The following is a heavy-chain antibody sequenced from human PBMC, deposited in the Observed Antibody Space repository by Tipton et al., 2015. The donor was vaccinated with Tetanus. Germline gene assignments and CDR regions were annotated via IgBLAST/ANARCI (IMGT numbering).Heavy chain of an antibody. CDR3: VSGSALGN. Sequence: SLRLSCVVSGFTFSNYKMNWVRQAPGRGLEWVSSISSTSRYIYYADSLEGRFTISRDNAKNSLSLQMNSLRTDDTAIYYCVSGSALGNWGQGTLVTVSS. CDR2: ISSTSRYI. J-gene: IGHJ4*02. D-gene: IGHD6-25*01. V-gene: IGHV3-21*01. CDR1: GFTFSNYK.